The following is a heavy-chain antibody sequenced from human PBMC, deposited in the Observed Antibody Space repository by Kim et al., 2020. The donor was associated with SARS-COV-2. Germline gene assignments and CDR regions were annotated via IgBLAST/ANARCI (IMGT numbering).Heavy chain of an antibody. J-gene: IGHJ6*02. Sequence: GGSLRLSCGASGFTFSSYWMSWVRQAPGKGLEWVANIKQDGSEKYYVDSVKGRFTISRDNAKNSLYLQMNSLRAEDTAVYYCARRPSGYSSGWYEGLVGYYYYYGMDVWGQGTTVTVSS. CDR2: IKQDGSEK. V-gene: IGHV3-7*01. CDR1: GFTFSSYW. D-gene: IGHD6-19*01. CDR3: ARRPSGYSSGWYEGLVGYYYYYGMDV.